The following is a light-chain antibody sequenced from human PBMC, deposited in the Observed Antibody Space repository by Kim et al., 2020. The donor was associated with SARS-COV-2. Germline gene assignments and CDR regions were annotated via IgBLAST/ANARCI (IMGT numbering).Light chain of an antibody. J-gene: IGLJ3*02. CDR3: SAWDSGLTAWV. V-gene: IGLV10-54*04. Sequence: LTQPPSVSKGLRQTATLTCTGNSNNVGNQGAAWLQQHQGHPPKLLSYRNNDRPSGISERFSASRSGNTASLTITGLQPEDEADYYCSAWDSGLTAWVFGGGTQLTVL. CDR2: RNN. CDR1: SNNVGNQG.